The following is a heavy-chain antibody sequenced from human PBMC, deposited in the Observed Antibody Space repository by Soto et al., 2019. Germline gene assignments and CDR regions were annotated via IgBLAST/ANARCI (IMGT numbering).Heavy chain of an antibody. D-gene: IGHD2-15*01. J-gene: IGHJ6*02. V-gene: IGHV4-30-4*01. CDR2: IYYSGNT. CDR3: ARDAGYCNSVSCYPYNMDV. CDR1: GESISSGDHY. Sequence: SETLSLTCTVSGESISSGDHYWSWVRQSPGEGLEWIGSIYYSGNTYYNPSLKSRVSMSVDTSNNRFSLKLNSVTAADTAVYYCARDAGYCNSVSCYPYNMDVWGQGTTVTVSS.